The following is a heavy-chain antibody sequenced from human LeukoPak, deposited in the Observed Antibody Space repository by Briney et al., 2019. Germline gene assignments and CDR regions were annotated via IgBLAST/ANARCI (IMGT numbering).Heavy chain of an antibody. CDR2: IYDGGNT. CDR1: GFAVSNKY. J-gene: IGHJ4*02. CDR3: ARGGASELYYFDY. V-gene: IGHV3-53*01. Sequence: GGSLRLSCAASGFAVSNKYMSWVRQAPGKGLECVSVIYDGGNTYYADSVKGRFTISRDNSKNTLYLQMNSLRAEDTAVYYCARGGASELYYFDYWGQGTLVTVSS. D-gene: IGHD2-15*01.